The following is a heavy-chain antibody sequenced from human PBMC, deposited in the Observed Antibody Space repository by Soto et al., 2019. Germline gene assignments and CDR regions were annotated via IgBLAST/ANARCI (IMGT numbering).Heavy chain of an antibody. J-gene: IGHJ4*02. CDR1: GGSISSYY. D-gene: IGHD5-12*01. CDR3: AKGKDGYKYRFDY. V-gene: IGHV4-59*01. Sequence: PSETLSLTCTVSGGSISSYYWSWIRQPPGKGLEWIGYIYYSGSTNYNPSLKSRVTISVDTSKNQFSLKLSSVTAADTAVYYCAKGKDGYKYRFDYWGQGTLVTVSS. CDR2: IYYSGST.